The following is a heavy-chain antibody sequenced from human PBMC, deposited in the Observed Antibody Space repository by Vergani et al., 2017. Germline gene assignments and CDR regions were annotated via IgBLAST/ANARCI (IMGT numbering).Heavy chain of an antibody. CDR1: GGPICSGGYY. D-gene: IGHD6-19*01. Sequence: QVQLQESGPGLVKPSQTLSLTCTVSGGPICSGGYYWSWIRQHPGKGLEWIGYIYYSGSTYYNPSLKSRVTISVDTSKNQCSLKLSAVTAADTAVYYCARDREDSRGWYFDYWGQGTLVTVSS. J-gene: IGHJ4*02. V-gene: IGHV4-31*03. CDR3: ARDREDSRGWYFDY. CDR2: IYYSGST.